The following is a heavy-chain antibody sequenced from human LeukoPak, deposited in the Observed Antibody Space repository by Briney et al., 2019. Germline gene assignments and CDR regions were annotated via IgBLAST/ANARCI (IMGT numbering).Heavy chain of an antibody. CDR1: GFTFDDYA. J-gene: IGHJ5*02. V-gene: IGHV3-9*01. CDR3: AKLVGPEKYSYGHVGWFDP. CDR2: ISWNSGSI. D-gene: IGHD5-18*01. Sequence: GGSLRLSCAASGFTFDDYAMHWVRHAPGKGLEWVSGISWNSGSIGYADSVKGRFTISRDNAKNSLYLQMNSLRAEDTALYYCAKLVGPEKYSYGHVGWFDPWGQGTLVTVSS.